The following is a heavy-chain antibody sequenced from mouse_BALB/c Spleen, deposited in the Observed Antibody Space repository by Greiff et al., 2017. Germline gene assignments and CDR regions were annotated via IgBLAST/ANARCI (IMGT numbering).Heavy chain of an antibody. V-gene: IGHV1-14*01. CDR3: ARKGGMKGVYFDY. CDR2: INPYNDGT. J-gene: IGHJ2*01. Sequence: VQLQQSGPELVKPGASVKMSCKASGYTFTSYVMHWVKQKPGQGLEWIRYINPYNDGTKYNEKFKGKATLTSDKSSSTAYMELSSLTSEDSAVYYCARKGGMKGVYFDYWGQGTTLTVSS. CDR1: GYTFTSYV. D-gene: IGHD2-10*02.